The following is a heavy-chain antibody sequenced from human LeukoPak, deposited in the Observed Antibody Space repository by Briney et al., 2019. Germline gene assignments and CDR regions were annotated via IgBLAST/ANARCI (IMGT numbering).Heavy chain of an antibody. Sequence: PGESLKISCKGSGYIFTSYWIGWVRQMPGKGLEWMGIIYPGDSDTRYSPSFQGQVTISADKSINTAYLQWSGLKASDTAVYYCARHVTTASAARGFDIWGQGTMVTVSS. CDR3: ARHVTTASAARGFDI. D-gene: IGHD1-14*01. J-gene: IGHJ3*02. CDR1: GYIFTSYW. CDR2: IYPGDSDT. V-gene: IGHV5-51*01.